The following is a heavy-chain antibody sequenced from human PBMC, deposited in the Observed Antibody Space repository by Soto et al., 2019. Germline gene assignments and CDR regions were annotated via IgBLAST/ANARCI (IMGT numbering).Heavy chain of an antibody. Sequence: ASVKVSCKASGYTFTGYYMHWVRQAPGQGLEWMGWINPNSGGTNYAQKFQGRVTMTRDTSISTAYMELSRLRSDDTAVYYCARGTVVIYYQFDYWGQGTLVTVSS. V-gene: IGHV1-2*02. CDR1: GYTFTGYY. CDR2: INPNSGGT. J-gene: IGHJ4*02. CDR3: ARGTVVIYYQFDY. D-gene: IGHD3-22*01.